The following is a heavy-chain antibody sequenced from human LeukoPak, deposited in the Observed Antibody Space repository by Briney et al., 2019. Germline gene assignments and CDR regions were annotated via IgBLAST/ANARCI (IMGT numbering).Heavy chain of an antibody. CDR2: VYYSGNT. D-gene: IGHD5-12*01. J-gene: IGHJ4*02. V-gene: IGHV4-39*01. CDR1: GGSISSSYY. CDR3: ASRYSANYHVDY. Sequence: SETLSLTCTVSGGSISSSYYWGWIRQPPGKGLEWIGSVYYSGNTYYNPSLKSRVTIPVDTSKNQFSLKLTSVTAADTAVYYCASRYSANYHVDYWGQGTLVTVSS.